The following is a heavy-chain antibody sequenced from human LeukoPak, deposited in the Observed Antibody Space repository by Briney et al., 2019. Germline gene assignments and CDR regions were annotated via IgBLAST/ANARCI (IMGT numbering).Heavy chain of an antibody. J-gene: IGHJ4*02. CDR2: IYGGGST. CDR1: GLTVSSNF. CDR3: ASWPGGWYGEDS. V-gene: IGHV3-53*01. Sequence: GGSLRLSCAATGLTVSSNFMSWVRQAPGKGLEWVSVIYGGGSTYYADSVKGRFTISRDTPKNTLYLQMNSLRVEDTAAYYCASWPGGWYGEDSWGQGTLVTVSS. D-gene: IGHD6-19*01.